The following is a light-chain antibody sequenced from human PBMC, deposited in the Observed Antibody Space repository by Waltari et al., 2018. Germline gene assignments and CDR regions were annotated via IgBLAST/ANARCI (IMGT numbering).Light chain of an antibody. Sequence: QSMLTQPPSASGTPGQRVTISCSGSSSNIGSKTVNWYQHLQGTAPRVLIYSNNQRPSGVPDRFSGSKSGTSASLAISGLQSEDEADYYCSSWDDSVIGPVFGGGTKLTVL. V-gene: IGLV1-44*01. J-gene: IGLJ2*01. CDR2: SNN. CDR1: SSNIGSKT. CDR3: SSWDDSVIGPV.